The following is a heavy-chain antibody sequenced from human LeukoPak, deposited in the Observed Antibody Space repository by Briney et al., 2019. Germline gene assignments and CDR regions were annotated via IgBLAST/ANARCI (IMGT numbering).Heavy chain of an antibody. Sequence: GRSLRLSCAASGFTFSSYEMNWVRQAPGKGLEWVSYISSSGSTIYYADSVKGRFTISRDNAKNSLYLQMNSLRAEDTAVYYCARDEWELATFDYWGQGTLVTVSS. J-gene: IGHJ4*02. CDR1: GFTFSSYE. CDR2: ISSSGSTI. V-gene: IGHV3-48*03. CDR3: ARDEWELATFDY. D-gene: IGHD1-26*01.